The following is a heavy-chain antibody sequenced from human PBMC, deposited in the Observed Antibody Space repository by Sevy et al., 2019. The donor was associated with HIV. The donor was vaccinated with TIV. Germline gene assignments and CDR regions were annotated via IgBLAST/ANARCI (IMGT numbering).Heavy chain of an antibody. CDR3: ARAPGAVIAAGPYDLDY. J-gene: IGHJ4*02. CDR1: GFTFSSHA. D-gene: IGHD6-13*01. CDR2: ISYDGSNK. Sequence: GGSLRLSCAASGFTFSSHAMHWVRQAPGKGLEWMTIISYDGSNKNHADSVKGRLTISRDNSKNTLYLQMNSLRTEDTAVYYCARAPGAVIAAGPYDLDYWGQGTLVTVSS. V-gene: IGHV3-30*04.